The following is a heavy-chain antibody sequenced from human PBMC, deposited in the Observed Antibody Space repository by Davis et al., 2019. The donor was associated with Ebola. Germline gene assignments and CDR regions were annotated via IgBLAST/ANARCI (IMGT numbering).Heavy chain of an antibody. V-gene: IGHV4-59*01. CDR3: VGSGWYDLAGY. CDR2: IYYSGST. CDR1: GGSFSGYY. J-gene: IGHJ4*02. D-gene: IGHD6-19*01. Sequence: MPSETLSLTCAVYGGSFSGYYWSWIRQPPGKGLEWIGYIYYSGSTNYNPSLKSRVTISVDTSKNQFSLKLSSVTAADTAVYYCVGSGWYDLAGYWGQGTLVTVSS.